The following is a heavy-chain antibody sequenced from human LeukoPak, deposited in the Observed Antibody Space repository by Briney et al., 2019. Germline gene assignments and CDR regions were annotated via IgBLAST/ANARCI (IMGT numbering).Heavy chain of an antibody. CDR1: GYTLTSYY. V-gene: IGHV1-46*01. J-gene: IGHJ4*02. CDR3: ATESIVVVTPFKFYFDY. CDR2: INPSGGST. Sequence: ASVKVSCKASGYTLTSYYMHWVRQAPGQGLEWMGIINPSGGSTSYAQKFQGRVTMTEDTSTDTAYMELSSLRSEDTAVYYCATESIVVVTPFKFYFDYWGQGTLVTVSS. D-gene: IGHD3-22*01.